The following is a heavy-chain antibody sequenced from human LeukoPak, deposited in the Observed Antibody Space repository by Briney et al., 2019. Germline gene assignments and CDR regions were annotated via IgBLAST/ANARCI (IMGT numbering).Heavy chain of an antibody. CDR1: GGSISTHY. CDR3: ARDLTTVTKGFDI. J-gene: IGHJ3*02. Sequence: SETLSLTCTISGGSISTHYWTWIRQPPGKGLEWIGYVLYSGITNYNPSLRSRITISVDTSQNQFSLSLRSVTATATAVYYCARDLTTVTKGFDIWGQGTMVTVSS. D-gene: IGHD4-17*01. CDR2: VLYSGIT. V-gene: IGHV4-59*11.